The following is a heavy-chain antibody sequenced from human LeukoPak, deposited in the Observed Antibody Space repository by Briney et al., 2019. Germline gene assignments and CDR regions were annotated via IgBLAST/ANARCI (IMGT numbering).Heavy chain of an antibody. J-gene: IGHJ4*02. CDR2: ISGGATGT. D-gene: IGHD1-26*01. CDR1: GFTFSSYV. V-gene: IGHV3-23*01. CDR3: AKAEVGPLDY. Sequence: GGSLRLSCTASGFTFSSYVMSWVRLAPGKGLEWVSAISGGATGTFYADSVKGRFTISRDNSKNTLYLQMNSLRVEDTALYYCAKAEVGPLDYWGQGTLVTVSS.